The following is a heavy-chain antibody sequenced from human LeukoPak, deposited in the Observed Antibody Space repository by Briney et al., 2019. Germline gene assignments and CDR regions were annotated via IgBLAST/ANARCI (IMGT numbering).Heavy chain of an antibody. J-gene: IGHJ4*02. D-gene: IGHD3-22*01. CDR1: GFTFSSYA. V-gene: IGHV3-23*01. Sequence: GGSLRLSCAASGFTFSSYAMSWVRQTPGKGLEWVSGISGSGGRTYYADSVKGRFTISRDNSKNTLYLQMNSLRAEDTAVYYCAKWASWTTYYYDSSGYYPDYWGQGTLVTVSS. CDR2: ISGSGGRT. CDR3: AKWASWTTYYYDSSGYYPDY.